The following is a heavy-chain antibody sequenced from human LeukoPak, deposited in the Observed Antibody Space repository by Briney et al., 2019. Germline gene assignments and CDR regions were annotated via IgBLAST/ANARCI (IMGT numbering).Heavy chain of an antibody. CDR1: GLTFGPYP. J-gene: IGHJ4*02. CDR3: ARGRFRMATILWTHISPVYYFDY. V-gene: IGHV3-48*04. D-gene: IGHD5-24*01. CDR2: ISSSSDTI. Sequence: GGSLRLSCVASGLTFGPYPMNWVRQAPGKGLEWVSYISSSSDTIYYADSVKGRFTISRDNAKNSLYLQMSSLRAEDTAVYYCARGRFRMATILWTHISPVYYFDYWGQGTLVTVSS.